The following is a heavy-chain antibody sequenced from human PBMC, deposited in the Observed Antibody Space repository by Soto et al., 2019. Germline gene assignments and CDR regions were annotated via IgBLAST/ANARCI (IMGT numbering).Heavy chain of an antibody. CDR2: ISAYNGNT. CDR3: ARDPMVRGVPDPMDV. Sequence: QVQLVQSGDEVKKPGASVKVSCMASGYSFTNYGISWFRQAPGQGLEWMGWISAYNGNTNYAQKVQGRVYMSTDTSTSTAYMDLRRLRPDDTAVYYCARDPMVRGVPDPMDVWGQGTTVTVSS. V-gene: IGHV1-18*01. CDR1: GYSFTNYG. D-gene: IGHD3-10*01. J-gene: IGHJ6*02.